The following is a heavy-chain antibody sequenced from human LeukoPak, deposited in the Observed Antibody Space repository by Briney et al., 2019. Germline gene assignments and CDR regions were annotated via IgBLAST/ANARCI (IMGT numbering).Heavy chain of an antibody. Sequence: RGSLRLSCAASGFTFSSYEMNWVRQAPGKGLEWISYISSSGNTMYYADSVKGRFTISRDNAKNSLYLQMNSLRAGDTAVYYCARLSSGWYNWFDPWGQGTLVTVSS. J-gene: IGHJ5*02. D-gene: IGHD6-19*01. CDR3: ARLSSGWYNWFDP. V-gene: IGHV3-48*03. CDR2: ISSSGNTM. CDR1: GFTFSSYE.